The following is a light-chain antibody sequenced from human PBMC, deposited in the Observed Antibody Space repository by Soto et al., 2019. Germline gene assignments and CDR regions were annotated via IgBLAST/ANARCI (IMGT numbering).Light chain of an antibody. V-gene: IGKV1-39*01. Sequence: DIQMTPVPSSLFASVGDRVTIPFRASQSISSYLNWYQQKPGKAPKLLIYAASSSQSGVPSRFSGSGSGTDFTLTISSLQPEDFATYYCQQSYSTPFTFGQGTRLEI. J-gene: IGKJ5*01. CDR3: QQSYSTPFT. CDR2: AAS. CDR1: QSISSY.